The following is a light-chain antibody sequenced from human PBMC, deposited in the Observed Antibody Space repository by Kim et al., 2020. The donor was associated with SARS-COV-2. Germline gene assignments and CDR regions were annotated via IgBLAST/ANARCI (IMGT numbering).Light chain of an antibody. CDR3: QQRNEWPRT. Sequence: EIVLTQSPATLSLSLGERGTLSCRASRNINTDLAWYQQKPGQPPRVLIHDASHRATGVPARFTGSGSGTVFTLTVSSLDPEDSAVYHCQQRNEWPRTFGQGTKVDIK. J-gene: IGKJ1*01. CDR2: DAS. V-gene: IGKV3-11*01. CDR1: RNINTD.